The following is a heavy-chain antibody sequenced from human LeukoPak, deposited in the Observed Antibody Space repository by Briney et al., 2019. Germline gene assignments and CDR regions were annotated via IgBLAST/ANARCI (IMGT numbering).Heavy chain of an antibody. V-gene: IGHV3-48*02. CDR3: ARDPGNFDY. CDR1: GFTFGSYS. CDR2: ISGSSSTI. D-gene: IGHD6-13*01. J-gene: IGHJ4*01. Sequence: GGSLRLSCAASGFTFGSYSMNWVRQAPGKGLEWVSYISGSSSTIHYADSVKGRFTISRDNAKNSLHLQMNSLRDEDTAVYYCARDPGNFDYWGHGTLVTVSS.